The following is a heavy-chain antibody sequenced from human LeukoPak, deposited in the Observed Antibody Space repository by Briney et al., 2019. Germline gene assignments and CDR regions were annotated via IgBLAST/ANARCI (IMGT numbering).Heavy chain of an antibody. Sequence: GGSLRLSCAASGFTFSTYGMSWVRQAPGKGLEWVSAISGSSDATFYADSVKGRFTVSRDNTKNTLYLQMNSLRAEDTAVYFCAKDMVRGYYFDCWGQGTLITVSS. J-gene: IGHJ4*02. D-gene: IGHD3-10*01. CDR2: ISGSSDAT. CDR1: GFTFSTYG. V-gene: IGHV3-23*01. CDR3: AKDMVRGYYFDC.